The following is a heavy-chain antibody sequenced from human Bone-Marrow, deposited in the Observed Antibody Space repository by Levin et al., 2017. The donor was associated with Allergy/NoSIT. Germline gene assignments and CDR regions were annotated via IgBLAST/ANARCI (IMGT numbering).Heavy chain of an antibody. D-gene: IGHD2-8*01. CDR3: ASRLCSNGVCQFDY. Sequence: GGSLRLSCAASGFTFSSYSMSWVRQAPGKGLEWVSSISRSSSNTYYADSVKGRFTISRDKAENSLYLQMNSLRAEDTAVYYCASRLCSNGVCQFDYWGQGTLVTVSS. V-gene: IGHV3-21*06. CDR1: GFTFSSYS. CDR2: ISRSSSNT. J-gene: IGHJ4*02.